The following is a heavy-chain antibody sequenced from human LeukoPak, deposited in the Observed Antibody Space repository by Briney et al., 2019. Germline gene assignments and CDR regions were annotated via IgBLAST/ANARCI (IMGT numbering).Heavy chain of an antibody. J-gene: IGHJ3*02. D-gene: IGHD3-10*01. CDR2: ISWDGGST. CDR1: GFTFDDYT. Sequence: PGGSLRLSCAASGFTFDDYTMHWVRQAPGKGLEWVSLISWDGGSTYYAGSVKGRFTISRDNSKNTLYLQMNSLRAEDTAVYYCAKDGRGLWFGDHDAFDIWGQGTMVTVSS. CDR3: AKDGRGLWFGDHDAFDI. V-gene: IGHV3-43*01.